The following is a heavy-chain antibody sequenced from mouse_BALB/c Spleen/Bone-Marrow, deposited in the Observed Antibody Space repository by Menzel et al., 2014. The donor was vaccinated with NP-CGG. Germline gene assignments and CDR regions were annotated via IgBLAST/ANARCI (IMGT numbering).Heavy chain of an antibody. CDR2: ISSGGSYT. CDR3: ARSEGGRRGLFDY. CDR1: GFTFSSYG. J-gene: IGHJ2*01. V-gene: IGHV5-6*02. Sequence: EVKLVESGGDLVKPGGSLKLSCAASGFTFSSYGMSWVRQTPDKRLEWVATISSGGSYTYYPDSVRGRFTISRDNAKNTLYLHMSSLKSEDTAMYYCARSEGGRRGLFDYWGQGTTLTVSS.